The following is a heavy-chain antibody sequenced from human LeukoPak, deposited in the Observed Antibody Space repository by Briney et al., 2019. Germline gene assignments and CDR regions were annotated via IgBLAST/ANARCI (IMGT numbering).Heavy chain of an antibody. J-gene: IGHJ4*02. Sequence: KPGGSLRLSCAASGFTFSSYWMSWVRQSPGKGLEWIGSIYYSGTTYYNPSLKSRVTISVDTSKSQFSLKLTSVTAADTAVYYCARSTSGSYFWADKWGQGTLVTVSS. CDR1: GFTFSSYW. V-gene: IGHV4-39*01. D-gene: IGHD1-26*01. CDR2: IYYSGTT. CDR3: ARSTSGSYFWADK.